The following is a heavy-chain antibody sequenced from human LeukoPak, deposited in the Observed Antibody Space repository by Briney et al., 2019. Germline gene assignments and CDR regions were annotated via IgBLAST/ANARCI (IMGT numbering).Heavy chain of an antibody. Sequence: GGSLRLPCAASGFTFSSYLMHWVRQAPGKGLVWVSRISSDGSSTNYADSVKGRFTTSRDNAKSTLYLQMNSLRAEDTAVYYCANGDLSYWGQGTLVTVSS. CDR3: ANGDLSY. CDR2: ISSDGSST. J-gene: IGHJ4*02. D-gene: IGHD7-27*01. V-gene: IGHV3-74*01. CDR1: GFTFSSYL.